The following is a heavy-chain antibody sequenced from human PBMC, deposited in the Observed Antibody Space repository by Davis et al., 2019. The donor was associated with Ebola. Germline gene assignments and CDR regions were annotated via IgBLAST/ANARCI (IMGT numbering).Heavy chain of an antibody. CDR1: GFTFSSYA. CDR2: ISGSGGST. J-gene: IGHJ6*02. V-gene: IGHV3-23*01. Sequence: GESLKISCAASGFTFSSYAMSWVRQAPGKGLEWVSAISGSGGSTYYADSVKGRFTISRDNSKNTLYLQMNSLRAEDTAVYFCARDRSYGMDVWGQGTTVTVSS. CDR3: ARDRSYGMDV.